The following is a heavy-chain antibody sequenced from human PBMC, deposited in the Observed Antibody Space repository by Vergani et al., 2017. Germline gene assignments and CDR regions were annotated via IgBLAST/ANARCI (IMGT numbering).Heavy chain of an antibody. Sequence: QVQLVQSGAEVKKPGSSVQVSCKASGGTFSSYAISWVRQAPGQGLEWMGGIIPIFGTANYAQKFQGRVTITADESTSTADMELSSLRSEDTAVYYCAGHFKLGIGWGYWGQGTLVTVSS. CDR3: AGHFKLGIGWGY. J-gene: IGHJ4*02. V-gene: IGHV1-69*01. CDR1: GGTFSSYA. CDR2: IIPIFGTA. D-gene: IGHD7-27*01.